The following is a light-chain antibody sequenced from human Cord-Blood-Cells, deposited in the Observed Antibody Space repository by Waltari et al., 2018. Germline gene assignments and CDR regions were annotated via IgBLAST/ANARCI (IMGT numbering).Light chain of an antibody. Sequence: QSALTQPASVSGSPGQSITISCTGTSTDVGGYHYVSGYQQHPGKAPKLMIYDVSKRPSGVSNRFSGSKSGNTASLTISGLQAEDEADYYCSSYTSSSTLVVFGGGTKLTVL. CDR2: DVS. CDR1: STDVGGYHY. J-gene: IGLJ2*01. CDR3: SSYTSSSTLVV. V-gene: IGLV2-14*01.